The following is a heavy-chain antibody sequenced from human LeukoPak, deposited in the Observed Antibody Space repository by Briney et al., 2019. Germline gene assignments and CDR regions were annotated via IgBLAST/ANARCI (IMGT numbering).Heavy chain of an antibody. D-gene: IGHD6-19*01. J-gene: IGHJ6*03. CDR2: INHSGST. V-gene: IGHV4-34*01. CDR1: GGSFSGYY. Sequence: SETLSLTRAVYGGSFSGYYWSWIRQPPGKGLEWIGEINHSGSTNYNPSLKSRVTISVDTSKNQFSLKLSSVTAADTAVYYCARGVQGRSYSSGWYVHYYYMDVWGKGTTVTVSS. CDR3: ARGVQGRSYSSGWYVHYYYMDV.